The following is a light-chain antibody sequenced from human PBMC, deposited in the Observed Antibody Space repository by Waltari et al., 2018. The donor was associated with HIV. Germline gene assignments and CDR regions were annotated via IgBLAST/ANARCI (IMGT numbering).Light chain of an antibody. CDR2: HVT. J-gene: IGLJ3*02. Sequence: QSALTQPRSVSGSPGQSVTISCTGTSSDVGAYNTVSWYQQRPDKAPRLIISHVTERPSGVPDRFSGSKSGNTASLTISGLQAEEEADYHCCSYPASDTWVFGGGTQLTVL. V-gene: IGLV2-11*01. CDR1: SSDVGAYNT. CDR3: CSYPASDTWV.